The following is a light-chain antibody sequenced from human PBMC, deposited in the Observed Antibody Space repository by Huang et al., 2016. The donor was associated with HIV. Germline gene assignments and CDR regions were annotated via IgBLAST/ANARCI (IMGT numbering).Light chain of an antibody. CDR3: LQADISPRS. CDR2: AAS. CDR1: QDISIW. Sequence: DIQMTQSPSSVSASEGDTVTITCRASQDISIWLAWYQQKRLEAPTLLIHAASILVSGVPSRFSGSGSGTNFALTINGLRPDDFATYYCLQADISPRSFGQGTRLDIQ. J-gene: IGKJ5*01. V-gene: IGKV1-12*01.